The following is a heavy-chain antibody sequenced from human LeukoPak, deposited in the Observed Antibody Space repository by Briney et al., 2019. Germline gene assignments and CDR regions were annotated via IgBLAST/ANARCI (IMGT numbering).Heavy chain of an antibody. J-gene: IGHJ3*02. Sequence: GRSLRLSCAASGFTFSSYGMHWVRQAPGKGLEWVAVILYDGSNKYYADSVKGRFTISRDNAKNSLYLQMNSLRAEDTAVYYCARQVDTAMADAFDIWGQGTMVTVSS. CDR1: GFTFSSYG. CDR3: ARQVDTAMADAFDI. D-gene: IGHD5-18*01. V-gene: IGHV3-30*03. CDR2: ILYDGSNK.